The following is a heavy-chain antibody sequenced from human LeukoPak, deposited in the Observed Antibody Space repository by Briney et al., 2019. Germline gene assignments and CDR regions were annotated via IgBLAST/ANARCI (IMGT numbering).Heavy chain of an antibody. CDR3: ARGHRQWPDAFDF. D-gene: IGHD6-19*01. Sequence: ASVKVSCKASGYTFTSYSIHWVRQAPGQGLEWMGIINPSGGTTKYAQKFQGRVTMTRDTSTSTVYMELSSLRSEDTAVYYCARGHRQWPDAFDFCGQGTMVTVPS. CDR2: INPSGGTT. V-gene: IGHV1-46*01. CDR1: GYTFTSYS. J-gene: IGHJ3*01.